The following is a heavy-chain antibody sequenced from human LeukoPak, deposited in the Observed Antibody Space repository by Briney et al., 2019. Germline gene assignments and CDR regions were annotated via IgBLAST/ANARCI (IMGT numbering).Heavy chain of an antibody. D-gene: IGHD5-18*01. CDR2: IYSSGST. V-gene: IGHV4-39*01. CDR3: XRHVYSYGFSSDY. J-gene: IGHJ4*02. Sequence: SETLSLTCTVSGGSISTTSYYWGWIRQPPGKGLEWTGSIYSSGSTYYNPSLKSRVSISVDTSKNQFSLKLSSVTAADTAVFYXXRHVYSYGFSSDYWGQGTLVTVSS. CDR1: GGSISTTSYY.